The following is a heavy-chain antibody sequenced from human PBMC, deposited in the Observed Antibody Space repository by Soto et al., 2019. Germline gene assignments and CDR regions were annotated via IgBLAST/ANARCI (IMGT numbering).Heavy chain of an antibody. CDR2: IYYSGST. CDR1: GGSISSYY. D-gene: IGHD6-19*01. V-gene: IGHV4-59*01. CDR3: ARAIAVAPFGY. Sequence: SETLSLTCTVSGGSISSYYWSWIRQPPGKGLEWIGYIYYSGSTNYNPSLKSRVTISVDTSKNQFSLKLSSVTAADTAVYYCARAIAVAPFGYWGQGTLVT. J-gene: IGHJ4*02.